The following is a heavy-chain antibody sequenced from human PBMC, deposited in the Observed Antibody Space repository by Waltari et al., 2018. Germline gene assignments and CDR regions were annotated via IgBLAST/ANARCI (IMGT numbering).Heavy chain of an antibody. CDR2: IFHGGST. V-gene: IGHV4-38-2*01. CDR3: ARGYGGNSPSFDY. D-gene: IGHD2-21*02. CDR1: GYPIASGYS. Sequence: QVQLQESGPGLVEPSETLSLTCAVSGYPIASGYSWVWIRQPPGKGLEWIGSIFHGGSTSYNPSLKSRVTISVDTSKNQFSLKLNSVTAADTAIYYCARGYGGNSPSFDYWGQGTLVTVSS. J-gene: IGHJ4*02.